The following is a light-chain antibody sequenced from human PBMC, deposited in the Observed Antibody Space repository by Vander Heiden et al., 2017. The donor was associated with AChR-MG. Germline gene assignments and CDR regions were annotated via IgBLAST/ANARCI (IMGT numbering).Light chain of an antibody. CDR1: SSDIGGYNY. Sequence: QSALTQPASVSGSPGQSITISCTGSSSDIGGYNYVSWYQQNPVKAPKIMIYDVSERPSGVSNRFSGSKSGNTASLTISGLQAEDEADYYCASYTTSNSLGVFGGGTKLTVL. CDR2: DVS. CDR3: ASYTTSNSLGV. J-gene: IGLJ3*02. V-gene: IGLV2-14*01.